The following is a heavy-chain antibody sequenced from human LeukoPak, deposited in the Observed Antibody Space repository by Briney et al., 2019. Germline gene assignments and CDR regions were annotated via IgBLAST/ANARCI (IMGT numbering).Heavy chain of an antibody. CDR3: ARDTYYYDSSGYFTY. J-gene: IGHJ4*02. CDR2: IWYDGSNK. V-gene: IGHV3-33*01. CDR1: GXTFSSYG. D-gene: IGHD3-22*01. Sequence: GRSLRLSCAASGXTFSSYGMHWVRQAPGKGREWVAVIWYDGSNKYYADSVKGRFTISRDNSKNTLYLQMNSLRAEDTAVYYCARDTYYYDSSGYFTYWGQGTLVTVSS.